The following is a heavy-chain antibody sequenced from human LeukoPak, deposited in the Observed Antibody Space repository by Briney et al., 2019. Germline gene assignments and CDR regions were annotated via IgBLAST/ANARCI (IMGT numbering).Heavy chain of an antibody. Sequence: ASAKVSCKASGYTFTGYYMHWVRQAPGQGLEWMRRINPNSGGTNYAQKFQGRVTMTRDTSISTAYMELSRLRSDDTAVYYCASSIVVVPAAMGYWGQGTLVTVSS. D-gene: IGHD2-2*01. CDR1: GYTFTGYY. CDR3: ASSIVVVPAAMGY. CDR2: INPNSGGT. V-gene: IGHV1-2*06. J-gene: IGHJ4*02.